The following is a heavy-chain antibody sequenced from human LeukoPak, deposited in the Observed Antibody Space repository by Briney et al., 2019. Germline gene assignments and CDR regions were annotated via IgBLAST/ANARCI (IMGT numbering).Heavy chain of an antibody. CDR1: GGSISSSSYY. Sequence: PSETLSLTCTVSGGSISSSSYYWGWIRQPPVKGLEWIGSIYYSGSTYYNPSLKSRVTISVDTSKNQFSLKLSSVTAADTAVYYCARDMPRGVYNWNDEPFAYWGHGTLVTVSS. CDR2: IYYSGST. CDR3: ARDMPRGVYNWNDEPFAY. D-gene: IGHD1-20*01. J-gene: IGHJ4*01. V-gene: IGHV4-39*07.